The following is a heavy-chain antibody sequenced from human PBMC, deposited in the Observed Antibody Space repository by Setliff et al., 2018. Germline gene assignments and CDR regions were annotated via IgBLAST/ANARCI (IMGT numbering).Heavy chain of an antibody. CDR1: GVSINSLNW. D-gene: IGHD3-10*01. V-gene: IGHV4-4*02. CDR2: IYHDGPSV. J-gene: IGHJ4*02. CDR3: ARDRSYYASGSFTKWFDY. Sequence: SETLSLTCAVSGVSINSLNWWTWVRQSPGKGLEWIGYIYHDGPSVHYNPSLKSRVTMSVDASRNQFSLKLSSVTAADTAIYYCARDRSYYASGSFTKWFDYWGQGTLVTVSS.